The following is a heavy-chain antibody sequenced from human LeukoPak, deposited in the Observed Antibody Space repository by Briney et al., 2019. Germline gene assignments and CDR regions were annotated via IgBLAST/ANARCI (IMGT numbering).Heavy chain of an antibody. Sequence: SETLSLTCTVSGGSISSGGYYWSWIRQPPGKGLEWIGYFYHSGSTYYNPSLKSRVTISVDRSKNQFSLKLSSVTAADTAVYYCAKALLAAPDYWGQGTLVTVSS. J-gene: IGHJ4*02. CDR2: FYHSGST. CDR1: GGSISSGGYY. CDR3: AKALLAAPDY. V-gene: IGHV4-30-2*01. D-gene: IGHD6-13*01.